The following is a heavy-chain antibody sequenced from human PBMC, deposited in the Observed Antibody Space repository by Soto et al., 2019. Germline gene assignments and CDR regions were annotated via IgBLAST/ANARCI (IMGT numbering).Heavy chain of an antibody. CDR3: AKVKRYCSSTSCHLFDY. CDR1: GFTFSSYA. J-gene: IGHJ4*02. V-gene: IGHV3-23*01. D-gene: IGHD2-2*01. Sequence: GSLRLSCAASGFTFSSYAMSWVRQAPGKGLEWVSAISGSGGSTYYADSVKGRFTISRDNSKNTLYLQMNSLRAEDTAVYYCAKVKRYCSSTSCHLFDYWGQGTLVTVSS. CDR2: ISGSGGST.